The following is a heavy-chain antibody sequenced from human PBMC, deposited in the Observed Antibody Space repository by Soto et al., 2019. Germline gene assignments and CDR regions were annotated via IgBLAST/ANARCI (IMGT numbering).Heavy chain of an antibody. CDR3: ASGGSGEYWFDP. CDR1: GYTFTSYY. V-gene: IGHV1-46*03. J-gene: IGHJ5*02. Sequence: ASVKVSCKASGYTFTSYYMRWVRQAPGQGLEWMGIINPSGGSTSYAQKFQGRVTMTRDTSTSTVYMELSSLRSEDTAVYYCASGGSGEYWFDPWGQGTLVTVSS. CDR2: INPSGGST. D-gene: IGHD1-26*01.